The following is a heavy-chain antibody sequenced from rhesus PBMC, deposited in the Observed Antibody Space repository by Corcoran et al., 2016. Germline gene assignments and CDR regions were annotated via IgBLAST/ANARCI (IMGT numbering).Heavy chain of an antibody. CDR1: GGSISGGFD. D-gene: IGHD4-23*01. Sequence: QVQLQESGPGLVKPSETLSLTCVVSGGSISGGFDWSWIRQPPGKGLEWIGYISGSSGSTNYNPSLRNRVTISKDTSKNQVSLNLKSVTAADTAVYYCARLQYYYFDYWGQGVLVTVSS. V-gene: IGHV4-76*01. CDR3: ARLQYYYFDY. J-gene: IGHJ4*01. CDR2: ISGSSGST.